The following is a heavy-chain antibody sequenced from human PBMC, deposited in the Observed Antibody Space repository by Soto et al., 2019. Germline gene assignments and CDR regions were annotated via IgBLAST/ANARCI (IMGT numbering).Heavy chain of an antibody. CDR3: ALYCSSTSCPTWYAFDI. Sequence: GASVKVSFKVSGYTLTELSMHWVRQAPGKGLEWMGGFDPEDGETIYAQKFQGRVTMTEDTSTDTAYMELSSLRSEDTAVYYCALYCSSTSCPTWYAFDIWGQGTMVTVSS. V-gene: IGHV1-24*01. CDR1: GYTLTELS. CDR2: FDPEDGET. J-gene: IGHJ3*02. D-gene: IGHD2-2*01.